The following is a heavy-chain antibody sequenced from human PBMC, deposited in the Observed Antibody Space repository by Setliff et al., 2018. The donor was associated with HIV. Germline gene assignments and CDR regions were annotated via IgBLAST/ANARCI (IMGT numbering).Heavy chain of an antibody. CDR3: ARDDIGYCTGGSCSLFDF. CDR1: GFTFSAYS. D-gene: IGHD2-15*01. Sequence: GGSLRLSCAASGFTFSAYSMSWVRQAPGKGLEWVANIKKDESEKYYLASVKGRFTISRDNAKNSLYLQMNSLRAEDTALYYCARDDIGYCTGGSCSLFDFWGQGALVTVSS. V-gene: IGHV3-7*03. J-gene: IGHJ4*02. CDR2: IKKDESEK.